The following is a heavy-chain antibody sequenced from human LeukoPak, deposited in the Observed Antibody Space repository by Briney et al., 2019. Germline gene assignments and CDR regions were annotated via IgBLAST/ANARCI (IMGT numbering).Heavy chain of an antibody. D-gene: IGHD6-6*01. Sequence: PSETLSLTCTVSGGSISSSSYYWGWIRQPPGKGLEWIGSIYHSRSTYYNPSLKSRVTISVDTSKNQFSLKLSSVTAADTAVYYCASIAARPTYYYYYMDVWGKGTTVTVSS. CDR2: IYHSRST. V-gene: IGHV4-39*01. CDR3: ASIAARPTYYYYYMDV. CDR1: GGSISSSSYY. J-gene: IGHJ6*03.